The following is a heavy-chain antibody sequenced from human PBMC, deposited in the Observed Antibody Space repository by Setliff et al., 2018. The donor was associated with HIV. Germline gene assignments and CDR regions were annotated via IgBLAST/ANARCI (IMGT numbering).Heavy chain of an antibody. CDR3: ARESPSSSWFYFDF. Sequence: PSETLSLTCAVYGGSFSDYYWTWIRQSPGKGLEWIGEINHRGSTNYNPSLKSRVTVSVDTSKNQFSLKLGSVTAADTAVYYCARESPSSSWFYFDFWGQGTRVTVS. CDR1: GGSFSDYY. J-gene: IGHJ4*02. V-gene: IGHV4-34*01. D-gene: IGHD6-13*01. CDR2: INHRGST.